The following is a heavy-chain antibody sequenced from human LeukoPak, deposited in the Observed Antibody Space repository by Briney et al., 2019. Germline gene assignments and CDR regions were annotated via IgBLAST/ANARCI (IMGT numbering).Heavy chain of an antibody. Sequence: ASVTVSCKASGYTFTSYDINWVRQATGQGLEWMGWMNPNSGNTGYAQKFQGRVTITRNTSISTAYMELSSLRSEDTAVYYCARGRHVLRFLEWLFFDYWGQGTLVTVSS. V-gene: IGHV1-8*03. CDR2: MNPNSGNT. CDR3: ARGRHVLRFLEWLFFDY. D-gene: IGHD3-3*01. J-gene: IGHJ4*02. CDR1: GYTFTSYD.